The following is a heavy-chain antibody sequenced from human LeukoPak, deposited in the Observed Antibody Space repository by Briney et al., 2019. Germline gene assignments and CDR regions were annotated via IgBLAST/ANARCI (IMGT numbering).Heavy chain of an antibody. J-gene: IGHJ4*02. CDR1: GYTFTTYW. Sequence: GGSLNTSGRCSGYTFTTYWIGWVRQLPGKGLEWMGIIYPGDSDTRYSPSFQGQVTMSADKSIHTAYLQGRSLKASDTAMYYCARRQGCSSTSCPPDSWGQGTLVTVSS. D-gene: IGHD2-2*01. CDR3: ARRQGCSSTSCPPDS. CDR2: IYPGDSDT. V-gene: IGHV5-51*01.